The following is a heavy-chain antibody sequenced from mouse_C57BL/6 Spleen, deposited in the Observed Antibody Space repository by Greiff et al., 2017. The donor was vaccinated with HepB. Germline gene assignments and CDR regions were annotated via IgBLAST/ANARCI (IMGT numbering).Heavy chain of an antibody. V-gene: IGHV1-42*01. D-gene: IGHD2-5*01. CDR1: GYSFTGYY. CDR3: ARISNYWYFDV. Sequence: VQLQQSGPELVKPGASVKISCKASGYSFTGYYMNWVKQSPEKSLEWIGEINPSTGGTTYNQKCKAKATLTVDKSSSTAYMQLKSLTSEDSAVYYCARISNYWYFDVWGTGTTVTVSS. J-gene: IGHJ1*03. CDR2: INPSTGGT.